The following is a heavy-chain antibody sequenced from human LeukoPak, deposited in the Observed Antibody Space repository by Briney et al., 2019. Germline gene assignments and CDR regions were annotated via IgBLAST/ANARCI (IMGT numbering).Heavy chain of an antibody. CDR2: IKQDGSET. D-gene: IGHD2-15*01. V-gene: IGHV3-7*01. J-gene: IGHJ4*02. Sequence: GGSLRLSCAASGFAFSNYWMNWARQAPGKGLEWVANIKQDGSETNYVDSVEGRFTISRDNAKNSLYLQMNSLRAEDTALYCCGSTNSFSYWGRGTLVTVSS. CDR3: GSTNSFSY. CDR1: GFAFSNYW.